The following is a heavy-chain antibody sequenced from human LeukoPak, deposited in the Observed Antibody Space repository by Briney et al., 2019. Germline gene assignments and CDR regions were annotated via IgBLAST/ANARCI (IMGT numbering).Heavy chain of an antibody. CDR3: ARVPRGRGWFDP. V-gene: IGHV4-30-2*01. J-gene: IGHJ5*02. CDR1: GGSISSGGYS. CDR2: IYHSGST. Sequence: SETLSLTCAVSGGSISSGGYSWSWIRQPPGKGLEWIGYIYHSGSTYYNPSLKNRVTISVDRPKNQFSLKLSSVTAADTAVYYCARVPRGRGWFDPWGQGTLVTVSS. D-gene: IGHD5-12*01.